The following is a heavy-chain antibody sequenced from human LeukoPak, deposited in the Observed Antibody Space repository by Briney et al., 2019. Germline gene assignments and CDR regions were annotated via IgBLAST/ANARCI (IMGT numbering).Heavy chain of an antibody. D-gene: IGHD3-10*01. J-gene: IGHJ1*01. CDR3: AKYFASGSYYKLPH. CDR2: ISGSGAYT. CDR1: GFTFSSYA. V-gene: IGHV3-23*01. Sequence: GGSLRLSCAASGFTFSSYAMTWVRQAPGKGLEWVSTISGSGAYTYYADSVKGRFTISRDNSKNTLYLQMNSLRAEDTAVYYCAKYFASGSYYKLPHWGQGTLATVSS.